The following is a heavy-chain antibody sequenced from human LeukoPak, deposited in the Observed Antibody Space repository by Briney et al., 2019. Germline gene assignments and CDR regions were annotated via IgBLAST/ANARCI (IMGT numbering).Heavy chain of an antibody. Sequence: SETLSLTCTVSGGSISTSSYYWGWVRQPPGKGLEWIGSIYYSGSTYYNPSLKSRVTISVDTSKNHFSLRLSSVTAADTAVYYCARRDVSHYFDYWGQGTLVTVSS. V-gene: IGHV4-39*02. J-gene: IGHJ4*02. CDR3: ARRDVSHYFDY. CDR2: IYYSGST. CDR1: GGSISTSSYY.